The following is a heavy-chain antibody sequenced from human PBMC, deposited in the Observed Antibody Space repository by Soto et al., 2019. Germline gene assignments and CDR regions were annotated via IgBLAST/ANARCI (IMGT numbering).Heavy chain of an antibody. CDR1: GGSISSYY. V-gene: IGHV4-59*01. J-gene: IGHJ4*02. Sequence: SETLSLTCTVSGGSISSYYWSWIRQPPGKGLEWIGYICYSGSTNYNPSLKSRVTISVDTYKNQTSLQLISVTTADTAVYYCWRDSSRYFDWLYYFNYWGQGTLVTVSS. CDR2: ICYSGST. CDR3: WRDSSRYFDWLYYFNY. D-gene: IGHD3-9*01.